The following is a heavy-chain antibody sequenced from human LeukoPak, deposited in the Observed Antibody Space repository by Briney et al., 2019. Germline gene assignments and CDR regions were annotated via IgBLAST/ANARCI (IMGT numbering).Heavy chain of an antibody. CDR2: ISSSSYT. Sequence: PGGSLRLSCAASGFTFSDYYMSWIRQAPGKGLEWVSYISSSSYTNYADSVKGRFTISRDNAKNPLSLQMNSLRAEDTAVYYCATDRGSVYYDILTAKDAFDIWGQGKMVTVSS. CDR3: ATDRGSVYYDILTAKDAFDI. J-gene: IGHJ3*02. D-gene: IGHD3-9*01. V-gene: IGHV3-11*06. CDR1: GFTFSDYY.